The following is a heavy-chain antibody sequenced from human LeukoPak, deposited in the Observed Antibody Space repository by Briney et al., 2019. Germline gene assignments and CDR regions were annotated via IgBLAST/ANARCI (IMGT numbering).Heavy chain of an antibody. J-gene: IGHJ5*02. V-gene: IGHV1-46*01. D-gene: IGHD6-25*01. Sequence: GASVKVSCKASGYTFTSYGISWVRQAPGQGLEWVGIINPSGGSTTYAQKFQGRVTMTRDTSTSTVYMDLNSLRSEDTAVYYCARDSLRTAIAAAGGNWFDPWGQGTLVTVSS. CDR1: GYTFTSYG. CDR2: INPSGGST. CDR3: ARDSLRTAIAAAGGNWFDP.